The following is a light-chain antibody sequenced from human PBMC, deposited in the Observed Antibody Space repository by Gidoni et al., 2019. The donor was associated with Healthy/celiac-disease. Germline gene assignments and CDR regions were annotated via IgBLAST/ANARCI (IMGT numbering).Light chain of an antibody. Sequence: ELVMTQPPATLSVSPGERATLSCRASQSVSSNLAWYQQKPGQAPRLLIYGASTRATGIPARFSGSGSGTEFTLTISSLQSEDFAVYYCQQYNNWPPWTFXQXTKVEIK. J-gene: IGKJ1*01. CDR1: QSVSSN. V-gene: IGKV3-15*01. CDR3: QQYNNWPPWT. CDR2: GAS.